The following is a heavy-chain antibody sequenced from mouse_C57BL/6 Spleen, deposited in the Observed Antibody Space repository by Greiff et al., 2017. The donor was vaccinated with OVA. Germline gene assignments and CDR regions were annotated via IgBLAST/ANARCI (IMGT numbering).Heavy chain of an antibody. CDR1: GYTFTRYW. CDR2: IDPNSGGT. D-gene: IGHD1-1*01. J-gene: IGHJ4*01. Sequence: QVQLQQPGAELVKPGASVKLSCKASGYTFTRYWMHWVKQRPGRGLEWIGRIDPNSGGTKYNEQFKSKATLTVDKPASTAYMQLSSLTSEDSAVYYGARRNYGSTYAMDYWGQGTSVTVSS. V-gene: IGHV1-72*01. CDR3: ARRNYGSTYAMDY.